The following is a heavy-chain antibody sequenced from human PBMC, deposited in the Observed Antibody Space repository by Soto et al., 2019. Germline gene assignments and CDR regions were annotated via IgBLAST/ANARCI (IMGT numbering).Heavy chain of an antibody. CDR1: GGSVNIGSFY. D-gene: IGHD3-10*01. J-gene: IGHJ4*02. Sequence: SETLSLTCTVSGGSVNIGSFYWSWIRQPPGKGLEWIGHMYYTGSTNYNPSLKRRVTISVDTSKNQFSLKLSSVTAADTAVYYCARVKIWFGELSFDYWGQGTLVTVSS. V-gene: IGHV4-61*01. CDR2: MYYTGST. CDR3: ARVKIWFGELSFDY.